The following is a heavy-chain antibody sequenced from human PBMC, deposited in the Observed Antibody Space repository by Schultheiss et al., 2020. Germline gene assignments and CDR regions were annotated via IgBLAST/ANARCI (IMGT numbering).Heavy chain of an antibody. V-gene: IGHV1-24*01. J-gene: IGHJ4*02. CDR2: FDPEDGET. D-gene: IGHD6-13*01. CDR1: EYTLTELS. CDR3: ATVLPGQQLVPLGY. Sequence: GGSLRLSCKVSEYTLTELSMHWVRQAPGKGLEWMGGFDPEDGETIYAQKFQGRVTMTEYTSTDTAYMELSSLRSEDTAVYYCATVLPGQQLVPLGYWGQGTLVTVSS.